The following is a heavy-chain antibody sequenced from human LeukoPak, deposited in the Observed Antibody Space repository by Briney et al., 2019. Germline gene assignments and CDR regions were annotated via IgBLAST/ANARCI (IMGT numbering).Heavy chain of an antibody. V-gene: IGHV3-33*08. CDR1: GFTFSIYG. CDR2: IWYDGSNK. J-gene: IGHJ6*02. CDR3: ARDDSSGYYLYYYGMDV. D-gene: IGHD3-22*01. Sequence: GGSLRLSCAASGFTFSIYGMSWVRQAPGKGLEWVAVIWYDGSNKYYADSVKGRFTISRDNSKNTLYLQMNSLRAEDTAVYYCARDDSSGYYLYYYGMDVWGQGTTVTVSS.